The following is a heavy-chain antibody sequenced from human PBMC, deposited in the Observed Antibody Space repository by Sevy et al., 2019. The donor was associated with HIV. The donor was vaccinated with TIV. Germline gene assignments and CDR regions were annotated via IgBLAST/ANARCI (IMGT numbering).Heavy chain of an antibody. CDR3: ARGGRHYDSSGYYYFDY. CDR1: GYSISSGYY. Sequence: SETLSLTCAVSGYSISSGYYWGWIRQPPGKGLEWIGSIYHSGRTYYNPSLKSRVTISVDTSKNQFSLKLGSVTAADTAVFYCARGGRHYDSSGYYYFDYWGQGTLVTVSS. J-gene: IGHJ4*02. V-gene: IGHV4-38-2*01. D-gene: IGHD3-22*01. CDR2: IYHSGRT.